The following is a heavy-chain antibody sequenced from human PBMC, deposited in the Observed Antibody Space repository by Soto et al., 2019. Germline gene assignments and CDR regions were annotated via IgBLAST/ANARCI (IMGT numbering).Heavy chain of an antibody. CDR1: GFTFSSYA. Sequence: QVQLVESGGGVVQPGRSLRLSCAASGFTFSSYAMHWVRQAPGKGLEWVAVISYDGSNKYYADSVKGRFTISRDNSKNTLYLQMNSLRAEDTAVYYCARDQVGAQFGGRPFWYFDLWGRGTLVTVSS. V-gene: IGHV3-30-3*01. J-gene: IGHJ2*01. D-gene: IGHD1-26*01. CDR2: ISYDGSNK. CDR3: ARDQVGAQFGGRPFWYFDL.